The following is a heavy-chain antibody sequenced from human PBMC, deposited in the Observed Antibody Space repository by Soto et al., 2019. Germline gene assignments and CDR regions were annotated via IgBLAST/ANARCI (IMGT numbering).Heavy chain of an antibody. V-gene: IGHV1-18*01. CDR3: ARSGYSYGYLGGSGSYYNAYFDY. CDR1: GYTFTSYG. Sequence: GASVKVSCTASGYTFTSYGSSWVRQAPGQGLEWMGWISAYNGNTNYAQKLQGRVTMTTDTSTSTAYMELRSLRSDDTAVYYCARSGYSYGYLGGSGSYYNAYFDYWGQGTLVTVSS. CDR2: ISAYNGNT. D-gene: IGHD3-10*01. J-gene: IGHJ4*02.